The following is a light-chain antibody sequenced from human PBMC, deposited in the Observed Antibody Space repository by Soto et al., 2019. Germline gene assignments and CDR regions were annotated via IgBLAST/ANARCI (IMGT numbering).Light chain of an antibody. V-gene: IGKV1-39*01. CDR2: AAS. CDR3: QQSYSTPST. J-gene: IGKJ4*01. CDR1: QSISSY. Sequence: DIQMTQSPSSLSASVGDRVTITCRASQSISSYLNWYQHKPGKAPKLLIYAASRLQSGVPSRFSGSGAGTDFTLTISSLQPEDFATYYCQQSYSTPSTFGGGTKVEIK.